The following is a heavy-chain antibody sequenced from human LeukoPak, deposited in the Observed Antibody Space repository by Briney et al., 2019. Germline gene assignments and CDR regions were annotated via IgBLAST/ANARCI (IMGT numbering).Heavy chain of an antibody. V-gene: IGHV3-21*04. CDR3: AKVTSWGAPLYYFDY. CDR2: ISSSSSYI. Sequence: GGSLRLSCAASGFTFSNYNMNWVRQAPGKGLEWVSSISSSSSYIYYADSVKGRFTISRDNSKNTLYLQMNGLRAEDTAVYYCAKVTSWGAPLYYFDYWGQGTLVTVSS. CDR1: GFTFSNYN. J-gene: IGHJ4*02. D-gene: IGHD3-16*01.